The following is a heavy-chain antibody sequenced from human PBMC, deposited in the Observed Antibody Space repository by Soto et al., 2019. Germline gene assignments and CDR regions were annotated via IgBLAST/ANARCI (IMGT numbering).Heavy chain of an antibody. V-gene: IGHV4-34*01. CDR1: GGSFSDYY. CDR2: INHSGST. D-gene: IGHD6-19*01. J-gene: IGHJ4*02. CDR3: ARSVAGTDY. Sequence: QVQLQQWGAGLLKPSETLSLTCAVYGGSFSDYYWSWIRQPPGRGLEWIGEINHSGSTNYNPSLKSRVPISVDTSKNQFSLRLTSVTAADTAVYYCARSVAGTDYWGQGTLVSVSS.